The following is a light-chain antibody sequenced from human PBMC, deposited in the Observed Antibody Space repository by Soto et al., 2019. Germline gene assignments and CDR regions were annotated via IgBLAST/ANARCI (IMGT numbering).Light chain of an antibody. CDR3: QQYNSYSWT. Sequence: DIQMTQSPSTLSASVGDTVTVTCRASQSVSGWLAWYQQKPGEAPRLLIYDVSSRATGIPDRFSGSGSGTEFTLTISSLQPDDFATYYCQQYNSYSWTFGQGTKVDIK. J-gene: IGKJ1*01. CDR2: DVS. CDR1: QSVSGW. V-gene: IGKV1-5*01.